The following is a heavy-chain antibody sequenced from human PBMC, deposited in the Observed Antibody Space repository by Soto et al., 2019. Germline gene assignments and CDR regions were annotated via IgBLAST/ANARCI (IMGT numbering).Heavy chain of an antibody. CDR1: GFTFSGHW. J-gene: IGHJ4*02. D-gene: IGHD6-19*01. Sequence: VESLKISCKTAGFTFSGHWSSWMRQVPGKGLQWMGNIDPSDSYINYNPAFRGHVTFSVDKSSSTAYLHWRSLGPSDTAIYYCARHGAAIWLGYWGQGTLVTVSS. V-gene: IGHV5-10-1*01. CDR3: ARHGAAIWLGY. CDR2: IDPSDSYI.